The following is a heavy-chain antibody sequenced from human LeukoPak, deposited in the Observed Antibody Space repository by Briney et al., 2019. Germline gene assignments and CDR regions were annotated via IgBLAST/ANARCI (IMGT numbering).Heavy chain of an antibody. CDR2: IYYSGST. D-gene: IGHD3-10*01. V-gene: IGHV4-59*01. CDR3: ARDYGSGAFDI. CDR1: GGSISSYY. Sequence: PSETLSLTCTVSGGSISSYYWSWIRQPPGKGVEWIGYIYYSGSTNYNPSLKSRVTISVDTSKNQFSLKLSSVTAADTAVYYCARDYGSGAFDIWGQGTMVTVAS. J-gene: IGHJ3*02.